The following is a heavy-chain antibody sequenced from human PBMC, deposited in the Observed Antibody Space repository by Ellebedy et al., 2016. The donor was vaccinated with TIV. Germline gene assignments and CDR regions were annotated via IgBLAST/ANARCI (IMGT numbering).Heavy chain of an antibody. V-gene: IGHV3-53*01. D-gene: IGHD2-15*01. Sequence: GESLKISCAASGFSVSSNYMSWVRQAPVKALEWVSVSYSGGDTYYADSVKGRFAISRDSSKNTVYLQMNSLRAEDTAVYYCARCVVAHAAFDIWGQGTMVTVSS. CDR2: SYSGGDT. CDR3: ARCVVAHAAFDI. J-gene: IGHJ3*02. CDR1: GFSVSSNY.